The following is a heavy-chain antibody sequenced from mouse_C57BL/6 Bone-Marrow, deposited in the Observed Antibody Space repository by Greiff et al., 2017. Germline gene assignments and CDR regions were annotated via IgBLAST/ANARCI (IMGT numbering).Heavy chain of an antibody. J-gene: IGHJ2*01. CDR2: IWWEDDK. CDR3: ARGTYYYDSSRFDY. CDR1: GFSLSTFGMG. V-gene: IGHV8-8*01. D-gene: IGHD1-1*01. Sequence: QVQLKESGPGILQPSQTLSLTCSFSGFSLSTFGMGVGWIRPPSGKGLEWLAHIWWEDDKYYKPALKSRLTISKDTSKNQVFLKIANVDTADTATYYWARGTYYYDSSRFDYWGQGTTLTVSS.